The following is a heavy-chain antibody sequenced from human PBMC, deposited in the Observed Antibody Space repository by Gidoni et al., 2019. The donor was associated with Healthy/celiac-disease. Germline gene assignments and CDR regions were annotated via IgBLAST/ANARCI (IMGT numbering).Heavy chain of an antibody. D-gene: IGHD3-22*01. J-gene: IGHJ4*02. CDR3: AKDRGRVASSGYYHDY. Sequence: EVQLLASGGGLVQPGGSLRLSCAASGFTFSSYAMSWVRQAPGKGREWVSAISGSGGSTYYADSVKCRFTISRDNSKNTLYLQMNSLRAEDTAVYYCAKDRGRVASSGYYHDYWGQGTLVTVSS. CDR1: GFTFSSYA. CDR2: ISGSGGST. V-gene: IGHV3-23*01.